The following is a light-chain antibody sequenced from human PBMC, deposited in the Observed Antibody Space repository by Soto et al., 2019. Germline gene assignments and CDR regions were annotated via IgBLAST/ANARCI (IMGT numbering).Light chain of an antibody. CDR2: EVS. CDR3: SSYAGSNNYVV. CDR1: SSDVGGYNY. Sequence: QSALTQPPYASGSPGQSVTISCTGTSSDVGGYNYVSWYQQHPGKAPKLMIYEVSKRPSGVPDRFSGSKSGNTASLTVSGLQAEDEADYYCSSYAGSNNYVVFGGGTKLNVL. J-gene: IGLJ2*01. V-gene: IGLV2-8*01.